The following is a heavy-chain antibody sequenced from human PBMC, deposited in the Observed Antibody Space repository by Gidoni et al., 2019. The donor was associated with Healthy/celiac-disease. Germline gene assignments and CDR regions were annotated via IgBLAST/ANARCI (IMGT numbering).Heavy chain of an antibody. CDR3: ARVSGSYGNAFDI. CDR2: ISSSSSYI. CDR1: GFTFSSYS. Sequence: EVQLVESGGGLVKPGGSLSLSCAASGFTFSSYSMNWVRQAPGKGLEWVSSISSSSSYIYYADSVKGRFTISRDNAKNSLYLQMNSLRAEDTAVYYCARVSGSYGNAFDIWGQGTMVTVSS. D-gene: IGHD1-26*01. V-gene: IGHV3-21*01. J-gene: IGHJ3*02.